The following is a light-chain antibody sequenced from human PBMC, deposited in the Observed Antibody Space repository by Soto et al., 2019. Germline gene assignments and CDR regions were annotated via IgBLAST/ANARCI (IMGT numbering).Light chain of an antibody. CDR3: QKYDSAPT. V-gene: IGKV1-27*01. CDR1: QGISNS. CDR2: AAS. J-gene: IGKJ1*01. Sequence: DIQMTQSPSSLSSSVGDRVTLTCRPSQGISNSLAWYQPKPGKVPNLRIHAASTLQSGVPSRFSGSGSGTDFTLTISSLQPEDVATYYCQKYDSAPTFGPGTKVDIK.